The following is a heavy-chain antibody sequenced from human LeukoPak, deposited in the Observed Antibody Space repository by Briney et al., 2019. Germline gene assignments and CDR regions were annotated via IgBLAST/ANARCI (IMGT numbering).Heavy chain of an antibody. CDR1: GFTFSSYG. V-gene: IGHV3-30*18. CDR3: AKPYYYDRSGSGVNHFDY. D-gene: IGHD3-22*01. CDR2: ISYDGSRK. J-gene: IGHJ4*02. Sequence: PGRSLRLSCAASGFTFSSYGIHWVGQAPGKGLEGVAVISYDGSRKYYADSVKGRFTISRDNSKNTLYLQMNSLRAEDTAVYYCAKPYYYDRSGSGVNHFDYWGQGTLVTVSS.